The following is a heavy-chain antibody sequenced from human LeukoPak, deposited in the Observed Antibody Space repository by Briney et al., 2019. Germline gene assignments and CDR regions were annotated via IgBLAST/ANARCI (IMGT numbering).Heavy chain of an antibody. Sequence: SQTLSLTCTVSGGSISRGSYYWSWIRQPAGKGLEWIGHILTSGITDYNPSLKSRVTISVDTSKNHFSLKLTSVTAADTAVYYCARDCSSPSCYVGPGGYYYYYMDVWGKGTTVTVS. CDR3: ARDCSSPSCYVGPGGYYYYYMDV. CDR2: ILTSGIT. CDR1: GGSISRGSYY. J-gene: IGHJ6*03. V-gene: IGHV4-61*09. D-gene: IGHD2-2*01.